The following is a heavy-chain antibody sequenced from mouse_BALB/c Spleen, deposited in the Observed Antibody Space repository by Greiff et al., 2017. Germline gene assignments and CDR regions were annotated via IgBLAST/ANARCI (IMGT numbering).Heavy chain of an antibody. D-gene: IGHD2-2*01. J-gene: IGHJ1*01. V-gene: IGHV5-17*02. CDR3: ARDGGYYWYFDV. CDR1: GFTFSSFG. CDR2: ISSGSSTI. Sequence: EVQRVESGGGLVQPGGSRKLSCAASGFTFSSFGMHWVRQAPEKGLEWVAYISSGSSTIYYADTVKGRFTISRDNPKNTLFLQMTSLRSEDTAMYYCARDGGYYWYFDVWGAGTTVTVSS.